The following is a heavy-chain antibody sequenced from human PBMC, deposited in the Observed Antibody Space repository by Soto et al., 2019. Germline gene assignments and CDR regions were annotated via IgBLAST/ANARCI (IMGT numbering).Heavy chain of an antibody. CDR2: IWYDGSNK. J-gene: IGHJ4*02. Sequence: QVQLVESGGGVVQPGRSLRLSCAASGFTFSSYGMHWVRQAPGKGLEWVAVIWYDGSNKYYADSVKGRFTISRDNSKNTLYLQMNSLRAEDTAVYYCPRDGGGYYFDYWGQGTLVTVSS. V-gene: IGHV3-33*01. CDR3: PRDGGGYYFDY. CDR1: GFTFSSYG. D-gene: IGHD3-16*01.